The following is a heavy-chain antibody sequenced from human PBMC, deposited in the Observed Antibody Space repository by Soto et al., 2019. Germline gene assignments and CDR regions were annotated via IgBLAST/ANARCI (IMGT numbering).Heavy chain of an antibody. CDR1: GFTFSSYA. CDR2: ISGSGGST. J-gene: IGHJ6*02. Sequence: EVQLLESGGGLVQPGGSLTLSCAASGFTFSSYAMSWVRQAPGKGLEWVSAISGSGGSTYYADSVKGRFTISRDNSKTSLCWQMTSLRAEATAVYYCANETDRYGVDVWGQGTTVTVCS. V-gene: IGHV3-23*01. CDR3: ANETDRYGVDV.